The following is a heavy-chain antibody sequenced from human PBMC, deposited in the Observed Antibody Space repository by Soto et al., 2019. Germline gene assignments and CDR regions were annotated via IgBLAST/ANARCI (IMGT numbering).Heavy chain of an antibody. D-gene: IGHD3-22*01. CDR1: GFTFSDYY. CDR2: ISSRSTSI. Sequence: GGSLRLSCAASGFTFSDYYMSWIRQGPGKGLEWISYISSRSTSIYYADSVKGRFTISRDNAKDSLYLQMNGLRAEDTAVYYCARGESYYYSSGHSWSAGAMDVCGHGTTVTVSS. V-gene: IGHV3-11*01. CDR3: ARGESYYYSSGHSWSAGAMDV. J-gene: IGHJ6*02.